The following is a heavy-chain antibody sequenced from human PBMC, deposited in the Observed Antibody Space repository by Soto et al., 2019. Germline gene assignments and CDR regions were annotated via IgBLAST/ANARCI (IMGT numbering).Heavy chain of an antibody. CDR1: GFTFSSYS. D-gene: IGHD6-13*01. V-gene: IGHV3-21*01. CDR3: TRDASRDSSARGWFDP. CDR2: ISSNSAYI. J-gene: IGHJ5*02. Sequence: WGSLRLSCAASGFTFSSYSMNWVRQAPGKGLEWVSTISSNSAYIYYTDALRGRFTISRDNAKNSLHLQMNSLRAEDTAVYYCTRDASRDSSARGWFDPWGPGTLVTVSS.